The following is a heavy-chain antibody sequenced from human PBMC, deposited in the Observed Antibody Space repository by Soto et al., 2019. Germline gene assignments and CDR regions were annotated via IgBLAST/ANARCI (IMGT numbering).Heavy chain of an antibody. CDR2: IENSGNT. J-gene: IGHJ4*02. D-gene: IGHD2-21*01. CDR1: GASISSSRYK. Sequence: SETLSLTCTVSGASISSSRYKWGWIRQPPGKGLEWIRGIENSGNTYYNPSLNSRVTISGDTSKNQLSLKLTPATGADTAVYYCVSPDWSRFDYWGQGILVTVSS. CDR3: VSPDWSRFDY. V-gene: IGHV4-39*01.